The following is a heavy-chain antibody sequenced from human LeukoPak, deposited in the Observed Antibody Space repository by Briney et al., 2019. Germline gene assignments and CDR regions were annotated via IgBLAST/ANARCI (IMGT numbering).Heavy chain of an antibody. J-gene: IGHJ4*02. CDR2: ISGSGGGT. CDR1: GFTFSSYA. V-gene: IGHV3-23*01. D-gene: IGHD3-22*01. Sequence: PGGSLRLSCAASGFTFSSYAMSWVRQAPGKGLEWVSAISGSGGGTYYADSVKGRFTISRDNSKNTLYLQMNSLRAEDTAVYYCAKVLGDYYDSSGYYDYWGQGTLVTVSS. CDR3: AKVLGDYYDSSGYYDY.